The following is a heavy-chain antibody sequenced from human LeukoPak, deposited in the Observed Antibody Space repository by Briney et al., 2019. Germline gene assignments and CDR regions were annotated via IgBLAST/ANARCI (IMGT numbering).Heavy chain of an antibody. Sequence: ASVKVSCTASGYTFTTYSIFWVRQAPGQRLEWMGWINAGNGNTKYSQKLQGRVTITRDTSANTAYVELSSLRSEDTAVYYCAREHDFLIDYSFDYWGQGTLVTVSS. J-gene: IGHJ4*02. CDR3: AREHDFLIDYSFDY. D-gene: IGHD3-3*01. V-gene: IGHV1-3*01. CDR2: INAGNGNT. CDR1: GYTFTTYS.